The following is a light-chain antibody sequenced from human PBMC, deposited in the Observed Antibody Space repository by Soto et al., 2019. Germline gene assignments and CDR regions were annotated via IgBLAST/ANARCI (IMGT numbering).Light chain of an antibody. J-gene: IGKJ4*01. CDR1: QSLGNNY. CDR3: QQYGSSPLT. Sequence: ETVLTQSPGTLSLSPGEGATLSCRASQSLGNNYLAWYQQRPGQAPRLLIYGASNRATGIPNRFSGSGSGTDFTLTISRLEPQDFAVYYCQQYGSSPLTFGGGTKVEIK. CDR2: GAS. V-gene: IGKV3-20*01.